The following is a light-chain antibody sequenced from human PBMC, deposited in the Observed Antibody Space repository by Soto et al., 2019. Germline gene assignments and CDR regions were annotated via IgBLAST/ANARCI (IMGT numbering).Light chain of an antibody. V-gene: IGKV1-5*01. CDR1: QSISTW. CDR2: DAS. CDR3: QQYHTDWT. Sequence: DIQMIQSPSSLSASVGDRVTITCRASQSISTWSAWYQQKPGKAPKLLIYDASSLESGVPSRFSGRGSGTEFTLTISSLQADDYATVYCQQYHTDWTFGQGTKVDIK. J-gene: IGKJ1*01.